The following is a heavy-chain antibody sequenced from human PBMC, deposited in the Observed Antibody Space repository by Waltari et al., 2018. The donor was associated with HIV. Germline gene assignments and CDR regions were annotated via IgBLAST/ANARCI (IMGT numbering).Heavy chain of an antibody. CDR3: ARGVAFGGYYYGMDV. J-gene: IGHJ6*02. CDR2: IYYSGST. D-gene: IGHD2-21*01. Sequence: VKMQESDTGMVKPSKTLSLTSTDSDGYISSYYWSWIRQTPGKGLEWIGYIYYSGSTNYNPSLKSRVTISVDTSKNQFSLKLSSVTAADTAVYYCARGVAFGGYYYGMDVWGQGTTVTVSS. V-gene: IGHV4-59*01. CDR1: DGYISSYY.